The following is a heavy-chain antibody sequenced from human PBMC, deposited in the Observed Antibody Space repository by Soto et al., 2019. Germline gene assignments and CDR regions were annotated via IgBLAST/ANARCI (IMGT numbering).Heavy chain of an antibody. CDR2: FNPGGGSA. V-gene: IGHV1-46*01. CDR1: GYTFTRYH. D-gene: IGHD6-13*01. CDR3: AADRGGADSSSWYYFDY. J-gene: IGHJ4*02. Sequence: GASVKVSCKASGYTFTRYHIHWARQAPGQGLEWMGRFNPGGGSADYAQRFQGRVTLTRDTSTTTVYMALSSLRSEDTAMYYCAADRGGADSSSWYYFDYWGQGTLVTVSS.